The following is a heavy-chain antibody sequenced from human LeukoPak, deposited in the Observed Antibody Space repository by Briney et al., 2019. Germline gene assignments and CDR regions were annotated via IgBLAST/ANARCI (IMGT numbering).Heavy chain of an antibody. Sequence: GGSLRLSCAASQFTFSRYGMYWVRQAPGKGLEWVALISYDGSSKDYADSVKGRFTISRDNSKNTLYLQMNSLRAEDTAVYYCAKLGEAYCGGDCYSLDYWGQGTLVIVSS. J-gene: IGHJ4*02. CDR2: ISYDGSSK. V-gene: IGHV3-30*18. CDR1: QFTFSRYG. CDR3: AKLGEAYCGGDCYSLDY. D-gene: IGHD2-21*02.